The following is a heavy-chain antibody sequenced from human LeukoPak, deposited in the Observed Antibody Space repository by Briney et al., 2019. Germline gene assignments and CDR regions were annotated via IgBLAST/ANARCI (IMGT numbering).Heavy chain of an antibody. Sequence: GGSLRLSCAGSGFTFSNYEMNWVRQAPGKGLEWVSYIRSSSTSIYYADSVKGRFTISRDNARNSLYLQMNSLRDEDTAVYYCARDSNEKSAYLSPIDYWGQGTLVTVSS. D-gene: IGHD3-16*01. CDR2: IRSSSTSI. J-gene: IGHJ4*02. V-gene: IGHV3-48*02. CDR1: GFTFSNYE. CDR3: ARDSNEKSAYLSPIDY.